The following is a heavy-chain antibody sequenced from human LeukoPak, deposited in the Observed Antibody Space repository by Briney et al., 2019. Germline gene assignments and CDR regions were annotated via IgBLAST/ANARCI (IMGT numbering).Heavy chain of an antibody. CDR1: GFTFRSSG. CDR3: ARDRAVSYFDY. Sequence: GRSLRLSCAASGFTFRSSGMHWVRKAPGKGLEWVAVIWFDGSNKYYADSVMGRFTISRDNSKNTLYLQMNSLRVEDTAVYYCARDRAVSYFDYWGQGTLVTVSS. CDR2: IWFDGSNK. D-gene: IGHD6-19*01. J-gene: IGHJ4*02. V-gene: IGHV3-33*01.